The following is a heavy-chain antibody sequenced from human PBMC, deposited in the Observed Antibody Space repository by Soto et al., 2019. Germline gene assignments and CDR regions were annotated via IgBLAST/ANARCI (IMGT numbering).Heavy chain of an antibody. J-gene: IGHJ4*02. Sequence: SVKVSCKASGGTFSSYAISWVRQAPGQGLEWMGGIIPIFGTANYSQKFQGRVTITADESTSTAYMELSSLRSEDTAVYYCAREWVGGTAMATCFDYWGQGTLVTVSS. CDR1: GGTFSSYA. V-gene: IGHV1-69*13. CDR3: AREWVGGTAMATCFDY. CDR2: IIPIFGTA. D-gene: IGHD5-18*01.